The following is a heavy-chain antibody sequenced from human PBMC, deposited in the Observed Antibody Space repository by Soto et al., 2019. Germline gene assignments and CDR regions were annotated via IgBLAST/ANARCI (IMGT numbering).Heavy chain of an antibody. CDR1: GFTFSSYG. CDR2: IWYDGSNK. D-gene: IGHD2-21*02. CDR3: ARSGPVVTGGWGFDP. V-gene: IGHV3-33*01. J-gene: IGHJ5*02. Sequence: PGGSLRLSCAASGFTFSSYGMHWVRQAPGKGLEWVAVIWYDGSNKYYADSVKGRFTISRDNSKNTLYLQMNSLRAEDTAVYYCARSGPVVTGGWGFDPWGQGTLVTVSS.